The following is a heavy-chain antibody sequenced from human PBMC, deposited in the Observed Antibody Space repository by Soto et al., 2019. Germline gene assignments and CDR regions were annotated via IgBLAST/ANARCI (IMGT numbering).Heavy chain of an antibody. CDR1: GGSISSGGYY. Sequence: SETLSLTCTVSGGSISSGGYYWSWIRQHPGKGLEWIGYIYYSGSTYYNPSLKSRVTISVDTSKNQFSLKLSSVTAADTAVYYCARDRSIAAAGPYYFDYWGQGTRATV. D-gene: IGHD6-13*01. CDR3: ARDRSIAAAGPYYFDY. CDR2: IYYSGST. J-gene: IGHJ4*02. V-gene: IGHV4-31*03.